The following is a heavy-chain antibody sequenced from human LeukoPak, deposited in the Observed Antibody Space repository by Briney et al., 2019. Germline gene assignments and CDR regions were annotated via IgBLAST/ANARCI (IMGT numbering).Heavy chain of an antibody. CDR1: GFTFSSYA. CDR2: ISSSCDYT. J-gene: IGHJ4*02. Sequence: GGSLRLSCAASGFTFSSYAMSWVRQAPGKGLEWVSYISSSCDYTNYADSVKGRFTISRDNAKNSLYLQVNSLRAEDTAVYYCARGGGSNYFDHWGQGTLVTVSS. CDR3: ARGGGSNYFDH. V-gene: IGHV3-11*05. D-gene: IGHD3-16*01.